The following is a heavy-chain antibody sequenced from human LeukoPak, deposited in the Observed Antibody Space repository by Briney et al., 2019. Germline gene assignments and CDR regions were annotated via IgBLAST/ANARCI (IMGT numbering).Heavy chain of an antibody. V-gene: IGHV4-34*01. D-gene: IGHD2-21*02. Sequence: KPSETLSLTCAVYGGSFSGYYWSWTRQPPGKGLEWIGEINHSGSTNYNPSLKSRVTISVDTSKNQFSLKLSSVTAADTAVYYCARGGYCGGACYSYIDYWGQGTLVTVSS. CDR1: GGSFSGYY. CDR3: ARGGYCGGACYSYIDY. J-gene: IGHJ4*02. CDR2: INHSGST.